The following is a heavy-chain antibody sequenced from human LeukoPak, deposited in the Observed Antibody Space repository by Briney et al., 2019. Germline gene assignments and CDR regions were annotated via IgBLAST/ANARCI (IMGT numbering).Heavy chain of an antibody. D-gene: IGHD1-26*01. CDR3: ARVSEVGAGPAYFDY. J-gene: IGHJ4*02. CDR1: GGSISSGGYS. CDR2: IYHSGST. Sequence: SETLSLTCAVSGGSISSGGYSWSWIRQPPGKGLEWIGYIYHSGSTYYNPSLKSRVTISVDRSKNQFSLKLSSVTAADTAVYYCARVSEVGAGPAYFDYWGQGTLVTVSS. V-gene: IGHV4-30-2*01.